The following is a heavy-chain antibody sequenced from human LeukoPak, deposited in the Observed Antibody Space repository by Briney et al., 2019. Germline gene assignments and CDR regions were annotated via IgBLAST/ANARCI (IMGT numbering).Heavy chain of an antibody. D-gene: IGHD1-26*01. J-gene: IGHJ6*04. CDR2: ISYDGSNK. CDR1: GFTFSSYG. V-gene: IGHV3-30*03. CDR3: GRDSGGYGNYMDV. Sequence: GGSLRLSCAASGFTFSSYGMHWVRQAPGKGLEWVAVISYDGSNKYYADSVTGRFTISRDNAKNSVYLQMNSLRVEDTAVYYCGRDSGGYGNYMDVWGKGTRVTVSS.